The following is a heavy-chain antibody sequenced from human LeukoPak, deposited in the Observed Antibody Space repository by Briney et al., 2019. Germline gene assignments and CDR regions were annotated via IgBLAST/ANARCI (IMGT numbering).Heavy chain of an antibody. CDR3: VRDRAEGGTWGLDYYYYGMEV. V-gene: IGHV1-2*02. Sequence: ASVKVSCKASGYTFTAYYIHWVRQAPGQGPEWMGWINLNSGGTNFGRNFQDAVIMTRDMSITTAFMELSGLTSDDTAIYYCVRDRAEGGTWGLDYYYYGMEVWGQGTTVAVSS. D-gene: IGHD6-13*01. CDR2: INLNSGGT. J-gene: IGHJ6*02. CDR1: GYTFTAYY.